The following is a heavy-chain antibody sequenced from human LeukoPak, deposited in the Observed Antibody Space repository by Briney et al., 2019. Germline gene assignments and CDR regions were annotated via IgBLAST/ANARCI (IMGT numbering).Heavy chain of an antibody. CDR2: TYYRSKWYN. CDR1: GDSVSSNSAA. V-gene: IGHV6-1*01. D-gene: IGHD2-8*01. Sequence: SQTLSLTCAISGDSVSSNSAAWNWIRQSPSRGLEWLGRTYYRSKWYNDYAVSVKSRITINPDTSKNQFSLQLNSVTPEDTAVYYCARDTRGCTNGVCYGGNRAFDIWGQGTMVTVSS. J-gene: IGHJ3*02. CDR3: ARDTRGCTNGVCYGGNRAFDI.